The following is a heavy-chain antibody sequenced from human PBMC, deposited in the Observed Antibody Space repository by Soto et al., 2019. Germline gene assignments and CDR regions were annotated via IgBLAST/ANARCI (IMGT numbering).Heavy chain of an antibody. CDR3: AKQWGVGVNVGMDV. CDR1: GFTFSNYG. CDR2: ISGSGGDT. D-gene: IGHD1-26*01. Sequence: EVQLLESGGGLVQPGGSLRLSCAGSGFTFSNYGMSWVRQAPGKGLEWVSTISGSGGDTYDADSVKGRFAFSRDNSKKTLYLQMTSLGAEDTAVYYWAKQWGVGVNVGMDVWGQGTTVTVSS. V-gene: IGHV3-23*01. J-gene: IGHJ6*02.